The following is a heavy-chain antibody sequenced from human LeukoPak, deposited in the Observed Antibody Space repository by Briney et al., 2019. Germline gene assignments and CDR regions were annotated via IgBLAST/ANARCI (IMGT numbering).Heavy chain of an antibody. J-gene: IGHJ4*02. D-gene: IGHD6-6*01. Sequence: GGSLRLSCAASGFTFSSYSINWVRQAPGKGLEWLSYISSSSSAINYADSVKGRFTISRDNAKNSLYLQMNSLRDEDTAVYYCARAAVLDFWGQGTLVTVSS. CDR1: GFTFSSYS. CDR2: ISSSSSAI. V-gene: IGHV3-48*02. CDR3: ARAAVLDF.